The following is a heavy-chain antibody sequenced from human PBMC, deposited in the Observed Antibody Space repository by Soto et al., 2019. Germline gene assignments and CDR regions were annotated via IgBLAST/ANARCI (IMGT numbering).Heavy chain of an antibody. J-gene: IGHJ4*02. CDR2: IYYSGST. D-gene: IGHD6-19*01. V-gene: IGHV4-59*01. Sequence: SETLSLTCTVSGGSLSSYYWSWIPQPPGKGLEWIGYIYYSGSTNYNPSLKSRVTISVDTSKNQFSLKLSSVTAADTAVYYCARERDSSGWHFDYWGQGTLVTVSS. CDR3: ARERDSSGWHFDY. CDR1: GGSLSSYY.